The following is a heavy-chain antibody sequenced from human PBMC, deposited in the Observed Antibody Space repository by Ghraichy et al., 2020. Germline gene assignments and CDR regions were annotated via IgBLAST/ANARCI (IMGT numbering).Heavy chain of an antibody. CDR2: ISGIGDTT. CDR1: EFTFSSYA. Sequence: GESLNISCAASEFTFSSYAMTWVRQAPGKGLEWVSTISGIGDTTYYPDSVKGRFTISRYNSKHTLSFQVNSLRVEDTAVYYCARDPSGAWELRYHFDYWGQGTLVSVSS. D-gene: IGHD1-26*01. J-gene: IGHJ4*02. V-gene: IGHV3-23*01. CDR3: ARDPSGAWELRYHFDY.